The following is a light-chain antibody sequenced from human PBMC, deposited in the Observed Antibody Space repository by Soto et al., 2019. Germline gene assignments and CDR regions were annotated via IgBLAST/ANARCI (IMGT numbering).Light chain of an antibody. V-gene: IGLV2-14*01. Sequence: QSVLTQPASVSGSPGESITVSCSGSISDIGSHNYVSWYRQYPGEAPRLLIYEVHYRPSGVSSRFSGSKSGNTASLTISGLQAADEADYYCCSYAGSGTDNYVFGSGTKVTVL. CDR2: EVH. CDR3: CSYAGSGTDNYV. CDR1: ISDIGSHNY. J-gene: IGLJ1*01.